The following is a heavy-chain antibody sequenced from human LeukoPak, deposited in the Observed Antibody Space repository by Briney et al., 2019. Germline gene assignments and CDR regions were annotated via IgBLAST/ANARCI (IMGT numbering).Heavy chain of an antibody. CDR1: GITFSTYA. J-gene: IGHJ4*02. Sequence: GGSLRLSCVASGITFSTYAMSWVRQAPGKGLEWVSAISNNGGYTYYADSVQGRFTISRDNSKSTLCLQMNSLRAEDTAVYYCAKQLGYCSDGSCYFPYWGQGTLVTVSS. CDR2: ISNNGGYT. D-gene: IGHD2-15*01. CDR3: AKQLGYCSDGSCYFPY. V-gene: IGHV3-23*01.